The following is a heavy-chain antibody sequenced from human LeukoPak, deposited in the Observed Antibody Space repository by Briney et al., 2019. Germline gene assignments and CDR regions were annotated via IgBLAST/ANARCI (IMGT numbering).Heavy chain of an antibody. CDR2: ISTGNGNT. Sequence: ASVKVSCKSSGYSFSTYGMSWVRQAPGLGLEWMGWISTGNGNTKYAQKFQGRVTMTTDTSTSTAYMDLWSLRSDDTAVYYCARDDSGYVPYWGQGTLVTVSS. CDR1: GYSFSTYG. J-gene: IGHJ4*02. V-gene: IGHV1-18*01. CDR3: ARDDSGYVPY. D-gene: IGHD5-12*01.